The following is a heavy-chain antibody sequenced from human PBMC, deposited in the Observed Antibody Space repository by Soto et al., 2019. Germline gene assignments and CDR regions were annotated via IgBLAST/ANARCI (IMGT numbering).Heavy chain of an antibody. D-gene: IGHD3-3*01. CDR1: GYTFTGYY. V-gene: IGHV1-2*04. J-gene: IGHJ4*02. CDR3: ARGHPSWTIFGVVRPYYFDY. Sequence: ASVKGSCKASGYTFTGYYMHWVRPAPGQRLERMGWINPNSGGTNYAQKFQGWVTMTRDTSISTAYMELSRLRSDDTAVYYCARGHPSWTIFGVVRPYYFDYWGQGTLVTVSS. CDR2: INPNSGGT.